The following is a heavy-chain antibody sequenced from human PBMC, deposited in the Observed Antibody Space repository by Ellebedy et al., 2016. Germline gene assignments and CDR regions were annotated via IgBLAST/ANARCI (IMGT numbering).Heavy chain of an antibody. J-gene: IGHJ4*02. CDR2: IYHSGMT. D-gene: IGHD3-16*01. CDR1: GDSITDGAYF. CDR3: ARESGWGKGIDY. Sequence: SETLSLTXTVSGDSITDGAYFWTWIRQHPGKGLEWIGYIYHSGMTYYNPSLKSRQKISIDTSKNEFSLSLTSVTDADTAVYYCARESGWGKGIDYWGQGTLVTVSS. V-gene: IGHV4-31*03.